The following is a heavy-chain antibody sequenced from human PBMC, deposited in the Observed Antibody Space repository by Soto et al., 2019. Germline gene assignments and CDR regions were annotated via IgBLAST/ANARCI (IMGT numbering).Heavy chain of an antibody. CDR2: INHSGST. CDR3: ASDMVTEAH. J-gene: IGHJ4*02. D-gene: IGHD5-18*01. V-gene: IGHV4-34*01. CDR1: GGSFSGYY. Sequence: PSETLSLTCAVYGGSFSGYYWSWIRQPPGKGLEWIGEINHSGSTNYNPSLKSRVTISVDTSKNQFSLKLSSVTAADTAVYYCASDMVTEAHWGQGTLVTVSS.